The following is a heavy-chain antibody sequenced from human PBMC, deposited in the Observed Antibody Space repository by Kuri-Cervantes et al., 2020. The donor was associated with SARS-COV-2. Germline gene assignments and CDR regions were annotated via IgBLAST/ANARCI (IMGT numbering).Heavy chain of an antibody. CDR1: RYSISSGYY. Sequence: GSLRLSCAVSRYSISSGYYWGWIRQPPGKGLEWIGSIYHSGSTYYNPSLKSRVTISVDTSKNQFSLKLSSVTAADTAVYYCARVPIAAPEYWGQGTLVTVSS. V-gene: IGHV4-38-2*01. CDR2: IYHSGST. D-gene: IGHD6-13*01. CDR3: ARVPIAAPEY. J-gene: IGHJ4*02.